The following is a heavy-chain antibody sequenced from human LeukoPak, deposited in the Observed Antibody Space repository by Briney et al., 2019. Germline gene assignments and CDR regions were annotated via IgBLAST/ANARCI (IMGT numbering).Heavy chain of an antibody. CDR2: IGDSGVTT. CDR3: AKDEMYYDSSGYIRGAFDI. J-gene: IGHJ3*02. D-gene: IGHD3-22*01. V-gene: IGHV3-23*01. CDR1: GFVLRSYA. Sequence: PGGSLRLSCAASGFVLRSYAMSWVRQAPGKGLEWVSVIGDSGVTTYYADSVKGRFTISRDISKNTLYLQMNSLRAEDTAVYYCAKDEMYYDSSGYIRGAFDIWGQGTMVTVSS.